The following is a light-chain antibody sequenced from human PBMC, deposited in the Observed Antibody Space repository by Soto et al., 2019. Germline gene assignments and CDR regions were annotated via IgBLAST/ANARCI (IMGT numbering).Light chain of an antibody. Sequence: IVLTQSPGTLSLSPGERATLSCRASQSVSNNYLAWYRQTPGQAPRLLIYGASSRAAGIPDRFSGSGSGTDFTLTISRLEPEDFVVYHCQQYGDLPPTFGQGTKVDIK. CDR3: QQYGDLPPT. J-gene: IGKJ1*01. V-gene: IGKV3-20*01. CDR1: QSVSNNY. CDR2: GAS.